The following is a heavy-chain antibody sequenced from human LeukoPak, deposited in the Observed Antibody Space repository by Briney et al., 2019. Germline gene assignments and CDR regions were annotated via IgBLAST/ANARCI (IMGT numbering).Heavy chain of an antibody. J-gene: IGHJ3*02. CDR2: ISSSSSTI. CDR3: AREQFAFDI. Sequence: GGSLSLSCAASGFTFSTYSMNWVRQAPGKGLEWLSFISSSSSTIYYADSVRGRFTISRDNAKNSLFLQMNSLRDEDTAVYYCAREQFAFDIWGRGSMVTVSS. V-gene: IGHV3-48*02. D-gene: IGHD4-11*01. CDR1: GFTFSTYS.